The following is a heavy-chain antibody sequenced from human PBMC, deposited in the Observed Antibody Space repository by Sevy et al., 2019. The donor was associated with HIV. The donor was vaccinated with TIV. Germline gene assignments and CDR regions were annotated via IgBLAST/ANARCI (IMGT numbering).Heavy chain of an antibody. CDR1: GFTFEDYV. CDR3: AIDMRGTRCGGDCFSYAFHF. CDR2: ISWDGDSA. Sequence: GGSLRLSCAVSGFTFEDYVMHWVRQPPGKGLEWVSLISWDGDSAYYEDSVKGRFIISRDNSKNSLYLQMNSLRAEDTAMYYCAIDMRGTRCGGDCFSYAFHFWGQGTLVTVSS. D-gene: IGHD2-21*02. J-gene: IGHJ4*02. V-gene: IGHV3-43D*04.